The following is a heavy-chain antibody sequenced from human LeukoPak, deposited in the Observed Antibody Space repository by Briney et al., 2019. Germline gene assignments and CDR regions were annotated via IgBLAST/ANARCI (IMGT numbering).Heavy chain of an antibody. CDR1: GFTFSSYW. Sequence: GGSLRLSCAASGFTFSSYWMSWVRQAPGKGLEWVANIKQDGSEKYYVDSVKGRFTISRDNAKNSLYLQMNSLRAEDTAVYYCASKTDYSGSGSYGYWGQGTLVTVSS. D-gene: IGHD3-10*01. V-gene: IGHV3-7*01. J-gene: IGHJ4*02. CDR3: ASKTDYSGSGSYGY. CDR2: IKQDGSEK.